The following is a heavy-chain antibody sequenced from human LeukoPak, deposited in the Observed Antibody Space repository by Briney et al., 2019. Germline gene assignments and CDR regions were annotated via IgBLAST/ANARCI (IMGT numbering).Heavy chain of an antibody. CDR3: ARGVLRYFDWLPPYNWFDP. V-gene: IGHV4-34*01. D-gene: IGHD3-9*01. CDR2: INHSGST. J-gene: IGHJ5*02. Sequence: SETLSLTCAVYGGSFSGYYWSWIRQPPGKGLEWIGEINHSGSTNYNPSLKGRVTISVDTSKNQFSLKLSSVTAADTAVYYCARGVLRYFDWLPPYNWFDPWGQGTLVTVSS. CDR1: GGSFSGYY.